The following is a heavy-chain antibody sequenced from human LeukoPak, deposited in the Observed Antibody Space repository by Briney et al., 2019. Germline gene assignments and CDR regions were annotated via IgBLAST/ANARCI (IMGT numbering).Heavy chain of an antibody. Sequence: GGSLRLSCTASGFTFSHYVMSWVRQAPGKGLEWVSTIGGSGGGTYYAESVKGRFTISRDNAKNSLYLQMNSLRAEDTAVYYCAELGITMIGGVWGKGTTVTISS. CDR1: GFTFSHYV. V-gene: IGHV3-23*01. D-gene: IGHD3-10*02. J-gene: IGHJ6*04. CDR3: AELGITMIGGV. CDR2: IGGSGGGT.